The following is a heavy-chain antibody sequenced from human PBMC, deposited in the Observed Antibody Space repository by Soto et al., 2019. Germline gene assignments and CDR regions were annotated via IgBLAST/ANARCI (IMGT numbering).Heavy chain of an antibody. D-gene: IGHD6-13*01. Sequence: QVQLVESGGGVVQPGRSLRLSCAASGFTFSSYGMHWVRQAPGKGLEWVAVIWYDGSNKYYADSVKGRFTISRDNSKNTMYLPMNSLRAEDTAVYYCARGGYSSSWYRNYFDYWGQGTLVPVSS. V-gene: IGHV3-33*01. CDR1: GFTFSSYG. CDR3: ARGGYSSSWYRNYFDY. CDR2: IWYDGSNK. J-gene: IGHJ4*02.